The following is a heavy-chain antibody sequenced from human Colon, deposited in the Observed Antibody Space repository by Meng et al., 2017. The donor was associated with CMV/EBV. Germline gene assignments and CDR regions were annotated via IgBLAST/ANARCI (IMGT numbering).Heavy chain of an antibody. D-gene: IGHD3-9*01. CDR1: GESFSGYY. CDR2: INYSGST. Sequence: SETLSLTCAVEGESFSGYYWTWIRQPPGKGLEWIGEINYSGSTNYNPSLKSRVTISIDTIKKHFSLNVNSVTAADTAVYYCARVGFDWSGHYGMDVWGQGTTVTVSS. V-gene: IGHV4-34*01. J-gene: IGHJ6*02. CDR3: ARVGFDWSGHYGMDV.